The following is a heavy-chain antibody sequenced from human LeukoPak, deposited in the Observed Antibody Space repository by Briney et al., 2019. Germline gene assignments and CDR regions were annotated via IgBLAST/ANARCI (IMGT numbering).Heavy chain of an antibody. CDR2: INNVGSHI. Sequence: GGSLRLSCAGPGFTFSSSAMNWVRQAPGKGLEWVASINNVGSHIYYADSVKGRFTISRDNAKNSLYLQMNSLRAEDTAVYYCARDPTQWLRYGHFDYWGQGTLVAVSS. CDR1: GFTFSSSA. J-gene: IGHJ4*02. D-gene: IGHD5-12*01. CDR3: ARDPTQWLRYGHFDY. V-gene: IGHV3-21*01.